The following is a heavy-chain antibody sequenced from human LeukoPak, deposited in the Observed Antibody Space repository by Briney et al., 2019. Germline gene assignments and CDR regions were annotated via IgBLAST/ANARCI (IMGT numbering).Heavy chain of an antibody. CDR1: GYSFTNYW. V-gene: IGHV5-51*01. Sequence: GESLKISCKASGYSFTNYWVGRVRQMPGKGLEWMGIVWPDDSDTRYSSSFRGQVTISADKSISTAYLQWSSLKASDTAMYYCARVVQGFDWNDGFDPWGQGTLVTVSS. CDR2: VWPDDSDT. CDR3: ARVVQGFDWNDGFDP. D-gene: IGHD1-1*01. J-gene: IGHJ5*02.